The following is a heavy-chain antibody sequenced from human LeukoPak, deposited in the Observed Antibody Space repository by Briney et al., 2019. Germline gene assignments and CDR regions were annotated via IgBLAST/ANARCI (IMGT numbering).Heavy chain of an antibody. V-gene: IGHV3-30*18. D-gene: IGHD3-16*01. CDR1: GFTFYSYG. Sequence: GGSLRLSCAASGFTFYSYGMHWVRQAPGKGLEWVALISYNGRNNYYADSVKGRFTISRDNSKNTLYLQVSSLRTEDTAVYFCAKDNRGYFDFWGQGTLVTVSS. CDR3: AKDNRGYFDF. CDR2: ISYNGRNN. J-gene: IGHJ4*02.